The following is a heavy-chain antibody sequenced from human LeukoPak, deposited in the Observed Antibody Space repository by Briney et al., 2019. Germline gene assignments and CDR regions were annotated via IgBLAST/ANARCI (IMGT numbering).Heavy chain of an antibody. Sequence: AGGSLRLSCAGSGFTFSSYSMNWVRQAPGKGLEWIPYISSSSSTIYYADSVKGRFTFSRDNAKNSLYLQMNSLGAEDTAVYYCARHIPRGNNYFDCWGQGTLVTVSS. J-gene: IGHJ4*02. D-gene: IGHD1/OR15-1a*01. V-gene: IGHV3-48*01. CDR1: GFTFSSYS. CDR3: ARHIPRGNNYFDC. CDR2: ISSSSSTI.